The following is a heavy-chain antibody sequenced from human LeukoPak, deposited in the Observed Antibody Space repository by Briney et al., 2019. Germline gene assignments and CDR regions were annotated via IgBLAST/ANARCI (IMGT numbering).Heavy chain of an antibody. J-gene: IGHJ5*02. CDR1: GGSFSGYY. Sequence: SETLSLTCAVYGGSFSGYYWSWIRQPPGKGLEWIGEINHSGSTNYNPSLKSRVTISVDTSKNQFSLKLSSVTAADTAVYYCARGNYYGSGSYYTRVKRYWFDPWGQGTLVTVSS. D-gene: IGHD3-10*01. CDR2: INHSGST. V-gene: IGHV4-34*01. CDR3: ARGNYYGSGSYYTRVKRYWFDP.